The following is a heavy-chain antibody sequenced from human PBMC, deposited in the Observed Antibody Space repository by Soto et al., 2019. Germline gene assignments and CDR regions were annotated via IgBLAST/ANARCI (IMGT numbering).Heavy chain of an antibody. V-gene: IGHV4-34*01. CDR2: IIYSGST. CDR1: GGSFSGYY. J-gene: IGHJ4*02. D-gene: IGHD2-21*02. Sequence: QVQLQQWGAGLLKPSETLSLTCAVYGGSFSGYYWSWIRQPPGKGLEWIGEIIYSGSTNYNPSLRRRVTISIDTSRNQFSRQLSSVTAADTAVYYCARGGYGGNSGLGHFDYWGQGTLVNVSS. CDR3: ARGGYGGNSGLGHFDY.